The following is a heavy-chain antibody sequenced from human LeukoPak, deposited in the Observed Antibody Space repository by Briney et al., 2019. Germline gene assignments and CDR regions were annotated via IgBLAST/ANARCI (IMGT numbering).Heavy chain of an antibody. V-gene: IGHV1-69*05. J-gene: IGHJ4*02. CDR1: GYTFTSYI. D-gene: IGHD1-26*01. Sequence: SVKVSCKASGYTFTSYIISWVRQAPGQGLEWMGRIIPIFGTANYAQKFQGRVTITTDESTSTAYMELSSLRSEDTAVYYCAISSGSYYGDDYWGQGTLVTVSS. CDR2: IIPIFGTA. CDR3: AISSGSYYGDDY.